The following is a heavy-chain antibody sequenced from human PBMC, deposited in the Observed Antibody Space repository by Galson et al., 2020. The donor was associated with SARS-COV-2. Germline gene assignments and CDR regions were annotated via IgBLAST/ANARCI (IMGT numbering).Heavy chain of an antibody. CDR3: AQEWWSSSWPAGYFHH. J-gene: IGHJ1*01. CDR1: GFTFSAYA. Sequence: QAGGSLRLSCAASGFTFSAYAMSWIRQAPGKGLEWVSGISGSGGSTYYADSVQGRFTISRDNSKNTQHLQMNSLRAEDTAVYYCAQEWWSSSWPAGYFHHWGQGTLVTVSS. V-gene: IGHV3-23*01. CDR2: ISGSGGST. D-gene: IGHD6-13*01.